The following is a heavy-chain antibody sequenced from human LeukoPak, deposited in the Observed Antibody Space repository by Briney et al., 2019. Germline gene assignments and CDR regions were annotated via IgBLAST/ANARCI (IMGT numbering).Heavy chain of an antibody. D-gene: IGHD1-26*01. Sequence: ASVKVSCKASGYTFSSYDINWVRQGTGQGLEWMGWMNPNSGKTDFAQKFQGRVTMTRDTSISTAYMDPSSLRSEDTAVYYCARGPPFRGSQGWFDPWGQGTLVIVSS. CDR2: MNPNSGKT. CDR1: GYTFSSYD. CDR3: ARGPPFRGSQGWFDP. J-gene: IGHJ5*02. V-gene: IGHV1-8*01.